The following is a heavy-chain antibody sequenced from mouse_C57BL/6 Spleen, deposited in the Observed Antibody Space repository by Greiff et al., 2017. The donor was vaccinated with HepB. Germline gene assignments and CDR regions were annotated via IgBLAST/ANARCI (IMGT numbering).Heavy chain of an antibody. CDR2: IDPETGGT. CDR1: GYTFTDYE. D-gene: IGHD1-1*01. J-gene: IGHJ4*01. CDR3: TSYVLMDY. Sequence: VQLQQSGAELVRPGASVTLSCKASGYTFTDYEMHWVKQTPVHGLEWIGAIDPETGGTAYNQKFKGKAILTADKSSSTAYMELRSLTSEDSAVYYCTSYVLMDYWGQGTSVTVSS. V-gene: IGHV1-15*01.